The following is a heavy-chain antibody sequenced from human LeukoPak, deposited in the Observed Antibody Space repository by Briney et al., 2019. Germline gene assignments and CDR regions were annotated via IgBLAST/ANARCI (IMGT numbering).Heavy chain of an antibody. D-gene: IGHD6-19*01. CDR3: ARHPSYTSGWPLDY. J-gene: IGHJ4*02. V-gene: IGHV5-51*01. CDR2: IYLDDSDT. Sequence: GESLKISCKGSGYSFNSYWIGWVRQMPGKGLEWMGIIYLDDSDTRYSPSFQGQVTISADKSISTAYLQWSSLKASDTAMYYCARHPSYTSGWPLDYWGQGTLVTVSS. CDR1: GYSFNSYW.